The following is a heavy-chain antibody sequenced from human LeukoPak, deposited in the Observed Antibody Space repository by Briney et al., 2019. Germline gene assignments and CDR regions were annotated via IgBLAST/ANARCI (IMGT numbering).Heavy chain of an antibody. CDR3: TRELRWYFDY. CDR1: GFTFGDYA. CDR2: IRSKAYGGTT. V-gene: IGHV3-49*04. J-gene: IGHJ4*02. Sequence: PGGSLRLSCTASGFTFGDYAMSWVRQAPGKGLEWVGFIRSKAYGGTTEYAASVKGRLTISRDDSKSIAYLQMNSLKTEDTAVYYCTRELRWYFDYWGQGTLVTVSS. D-gene: IGHD4-23*01.